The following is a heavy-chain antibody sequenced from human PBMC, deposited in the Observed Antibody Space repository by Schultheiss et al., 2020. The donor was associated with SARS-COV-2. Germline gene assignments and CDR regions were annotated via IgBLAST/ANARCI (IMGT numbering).Heavy chain of an antibody. J-gene: IGHJ6*02. CDR3: ARDGFDEYSSSSGMDV. D-gene: IGHD6-6*01. CDR2: IWYDGSNK. Sequence: GGSLRLSCAASGFTFSSYGMHWVRQAPGKGLEWVAVIWYDGSNKYYADSVKGRFTFSRDNSKNSLYLQMNSLRAEDTAVYYCARDGFDEYSSSSGMDVWGQGTTVTVSS. CDR1: GFTFSSYG. V-gene: IGHV3-33*01.